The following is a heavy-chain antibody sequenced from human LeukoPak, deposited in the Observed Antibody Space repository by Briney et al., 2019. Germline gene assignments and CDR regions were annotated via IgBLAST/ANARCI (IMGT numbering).Heavy chain of an antibody. Sequence: GGSLRLSCAASGFTFSSYWMNWARQAPGKGLEWVASINHNGNVNYYVDSVKGRFTISRDNAKNSLYLQMSNLRAEDTAVYFCARGGGLDARGQGATVTVSS. CDR1: GFTFSSYW. D-gene: IGHD3-16*01. CDR3: ARGGGLDA. J-gene: IGHJ6*02. V-gene: IGHV3-7*03. CDR2: INHNGNVN.